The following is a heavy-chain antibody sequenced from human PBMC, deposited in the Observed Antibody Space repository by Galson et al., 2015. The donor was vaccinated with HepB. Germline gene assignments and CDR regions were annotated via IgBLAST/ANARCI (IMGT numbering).Heavy chain of an antibody. CDR2: IYYSGDP. CDR3: ARHVDTVMGGPYYFDF. Sequence: ETLSLTCSVSGGSISGSNSYWAWILQPPGQGLEWIGSIYYSGDPHYNPSLKSRVTISVDPSKDQFSLHLSSVTAADTAVYYCARHVDTVMGGPYYFDFWGQGALVTVSS. D-gene: IGHD5-18*01. J-gene: IGHJ4*02. CDR1: GGSISGSNSY. V-gene: IGHV4-39*01.